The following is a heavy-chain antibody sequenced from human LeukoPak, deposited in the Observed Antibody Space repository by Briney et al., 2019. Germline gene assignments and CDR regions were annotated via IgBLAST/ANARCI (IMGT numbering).Heavy chain of an antibody. Sequence: SETLSLTCTVSGGSISSSSYYWGWIRQPPGKGLEWIGSIYYSGSTYYNPSLKSRVTISVDTSKNQFSLELSSVTAADTAVYYCARDKRHPYNWFDPWGQGTLVTVSS. CDR2: IYYSGST. J-gene: IGHJ5*02. V-gene: IGHV4-39*02. CDR1: GGSISSSSYY. CDR3: ARDKRHPYNWFDP.